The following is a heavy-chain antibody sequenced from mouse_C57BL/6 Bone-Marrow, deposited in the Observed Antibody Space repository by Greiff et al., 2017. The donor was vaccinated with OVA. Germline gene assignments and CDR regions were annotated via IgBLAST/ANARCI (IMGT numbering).Heavy chain of an antibody. D-gene: IGHD2-5*01. CDR1: GFTFSSYG. CDR2: LSSGGSYT. V-gene: IGHV5-6*01. CDR3: ARHGKGYYSNDP. J-gene: IGHJ3*01. Sequence: EVMLVESGGDLVKPGGSLKLSCAASGFTFSSYGMSWVRQTPDKRLEWVATLSSGGSYTYSPDSVKGRFTISRDNAKNTLYLQMSSLKSEDTAMDYCARHGKGYYSNDPWGQGTLVTVSA.